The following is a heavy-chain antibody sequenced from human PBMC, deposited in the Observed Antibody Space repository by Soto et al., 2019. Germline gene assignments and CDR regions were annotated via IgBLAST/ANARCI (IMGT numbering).Heavy chain of an antibody. CDR2: INADNGDT. J-gene: IGHJ4*02. CDR3: ARDISSSIYS. V-gene: IGHV1-3*01. D-gene: IGHD6-6*01. Sequence: ASVKVSCKASGYTFTSYAMHWVRQAPGQRLEWMGWINADNGDTKYSQDFQGRVTITRDTSASTVYMELSSLRSEDTAVYYCARDISSSIYSWGQVTLVTVSS. CDR1: GYTFTSYA.